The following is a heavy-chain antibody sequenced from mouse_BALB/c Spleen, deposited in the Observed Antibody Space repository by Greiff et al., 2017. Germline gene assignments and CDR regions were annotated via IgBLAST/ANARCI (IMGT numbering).Heavy chain of an antibody. J-gene: IGHJ2*01. Sequence: EVQVVESGPSLVKPSQTLSLTCSVTGDSITSGYWNWIRKFPGNKLEYMGYISYSGSTYYNPSLKSRISITRDTSKNQYYLQLNSVTTEDTATYYCARYGDGYRYYFDYWGQGTTLTVSS. CDR3: ARYGDGYRYYFDY. CDR2: ISYSGST. V-gene: IGHV3-8*02. D-gene: IGHD2-3*01. CDR1: GDSITSGY.